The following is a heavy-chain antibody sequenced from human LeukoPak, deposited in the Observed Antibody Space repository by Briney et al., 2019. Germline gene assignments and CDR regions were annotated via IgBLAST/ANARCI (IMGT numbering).Heavy chain of an antibody. V-gene: IGHV3-30*18. J-gene: IGHJ4*02. Sequence: GGSLRLSCAASGFTFSSYGMHWVRQAPGKGLEWVAVISYDGSNKYYADSVKGRITISRDNSKNTLYLQMNSLRAEDTAVYYCAKLSGFSPTHFDYWGQGTLVTVSS. D-gene: IGHD3-22*01. CDR1: GFTFSSYG. CDR2: ISYDGSNK. CDR3: AKLSGFSPTHFDY.